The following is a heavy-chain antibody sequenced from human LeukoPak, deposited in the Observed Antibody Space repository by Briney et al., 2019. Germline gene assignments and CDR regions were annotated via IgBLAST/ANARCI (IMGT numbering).Heavy chain of an antibody. Sequence: ASVKVSCKASGYTFTNFGISWVRQAPGQGLEWMGWISVYKGDTNYAQILQDRVTMTTDTSTSTAYMELRSLRSDDTAVYYCARAGGWARGDYKADAFDIWGQGTMVTVSS. CDR1: GYTFTNFG. D-gene: IGHD6-19*01. J-gene: IGHJ3*02. V-gene: IGHV1-18*01. CDR2: ISVYKGDT. CDR3: ARAGGWARGDYKADAFDI.